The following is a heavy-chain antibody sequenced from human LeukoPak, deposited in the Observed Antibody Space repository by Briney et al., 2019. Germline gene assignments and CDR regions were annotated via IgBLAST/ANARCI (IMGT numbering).Heavy chain of an antibody. CDR2: IRSKAYGGTT. CDR1: GFTFGDYA. CDR3: TLPVLLWSGEFAGGGY. J-gene: IGHJ4*02. D-gene: IGHD3-10*01. Sequence: GGSLRLSCTASGFTFGDYAMSWVRQAPGKGLEWVGFIRSKAYGGTTEYAASVKGRFTISRDDSKSIAYLQMNSLKTEDTAVYYCTLPVLLWSGEFAGGGYWGQGTLVTVSS. V-gene: IGHV3-49*04.